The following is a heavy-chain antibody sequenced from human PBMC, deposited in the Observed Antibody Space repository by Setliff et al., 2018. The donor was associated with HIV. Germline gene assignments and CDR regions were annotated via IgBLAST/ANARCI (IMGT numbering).Heavy chain of an antibody. CDR1: GYTFTSYA. V-gene: IGHV1-3*01. Sequence: ASVKVSCKASGYTFTSYAMHWVRQAPGQRLEWMGWINAGNGNTKYSQKFQGRVTITRDTSATTAYMELNSLRSEDTAVYYCARDVGSVWHNWFDPWGQGTLVTVSS. J-gene: IGHJ5*02. CDR2: INAGNGNT. D-gene: IGHD6-19*01. CDR3: ARDVGSVWHNWFDP.